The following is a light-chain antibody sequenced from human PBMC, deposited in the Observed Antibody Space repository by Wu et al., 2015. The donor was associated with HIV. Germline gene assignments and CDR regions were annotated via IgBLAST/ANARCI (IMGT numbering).Light chain of an antibody. V-gene: IGKV1-39*01. CDR3: QQSSTPPWT. J-gene: IGKJ1*01. CDR2: DAS. CDR1: QSITTH. Sequence: DTQMTQSPSSLSASVGDRVTITCRPSQSITTHLNWYHHRPGKAPKLLIHDASHLRSGVPSRFSGSGSGTDFTLTINSLQPEDFATYYCQQSSTPPWTFGQGTRVEIK.